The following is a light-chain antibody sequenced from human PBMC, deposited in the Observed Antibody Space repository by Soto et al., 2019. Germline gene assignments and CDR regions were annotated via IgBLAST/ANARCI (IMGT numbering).Light chain of an antibody. Sequence: QSALTQPRSVSGSPGQSITISCTGTSSDVGAYKFVCWYQQHPGKVPKVILYDVSRRPSGVPDRFSGSKSGNTASLTISGLQAEDEAYYYCSSYAGTSVVFGGGTKVTVL. J-gene: IGLJ2*01. CDR3: SSYAGTSVV. CDR1: SSDVGAYKF. CDR2: DVS. V-gene: IGLV2-11*01.